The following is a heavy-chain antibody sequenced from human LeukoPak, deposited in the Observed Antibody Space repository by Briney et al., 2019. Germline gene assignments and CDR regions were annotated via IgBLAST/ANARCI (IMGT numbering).Heavy chain of an antibody. CDR1: GDSISRYY. CDR3: ARDPSRGDYYMDV. Sequence: SETLSLTCNVSGDSISRYYWGWIRQPPGKGLEWIGYIYYSGSTNYNPSLKSRVTISVDTSKNQFSLKLSSVTAADTAVYYCARDPSRGDYYMDVWGKGTTVTVSS. V-gene: IGHV4-59*13. J-gene: IGHJ6*03. CDR2: IYYSGST.